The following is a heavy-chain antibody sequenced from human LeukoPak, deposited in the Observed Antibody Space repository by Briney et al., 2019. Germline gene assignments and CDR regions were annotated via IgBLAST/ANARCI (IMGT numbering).Heavy chain of an antibody. CDR1: GFTFSSYY. CDR2: IKQGGSEK. V-gene: IGHV3-7*01. CDR3: ARGGQWPVDY. Sequence: GGSLRLSCAASGFTFSSYYMSWVRQAPGKGLEWVASIKQGGSEKYYVDSVKGRFTISRDNAKNSLYLQMNSLRAEDTAVYYCARGGQWPVDYWGQGTLVTVSS. D-gene: IGHD6-19*01. J-gene: IGHJ4*02.